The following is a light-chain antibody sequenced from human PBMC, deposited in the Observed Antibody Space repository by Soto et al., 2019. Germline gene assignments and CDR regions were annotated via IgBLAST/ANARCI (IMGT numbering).Light chain of an antibody. J-gene: IGKJ2*01. CDR1: QSVLYSSNNKNY. CDR2: WAS. Sequence: DIVMTQSPDSLAVSLGARATINCKSSQSVLYSSNNKNYLAWYQQKPGQPPKLLIYWASPRESVVPDRVSGSWSGTEFTLTISSLQAEDVAVYYCHHYYTTPYTFGQGTKLVI. CDR3: HHYYTTPYT. V-gene: IGKV4-1*01.